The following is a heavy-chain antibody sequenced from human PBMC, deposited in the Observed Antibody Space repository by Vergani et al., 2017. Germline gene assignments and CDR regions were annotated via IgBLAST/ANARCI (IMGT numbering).Heavy chain of an antibody. CDR3: TTRHDCGEYGGQVDNWFDA. CDR1: GGTFSSYA. J-gene: IGHJ5*02. Sequence: VQLVQSGAEVKKPGSSVKVSCKASGGTFSSYAISWVRQAPGQGLEWMGGIIPIFGTANYAQKSQGRVTITADESTSTAYMELSSLRSEDTAVAYCTTRHDCGEYGGQVDNWFDAWGQGTLVTVSS. V-gene: IGHV1-69*01. CDR2: IIPIFGTA. D-gene: IGHD4/OR15-4a*01.